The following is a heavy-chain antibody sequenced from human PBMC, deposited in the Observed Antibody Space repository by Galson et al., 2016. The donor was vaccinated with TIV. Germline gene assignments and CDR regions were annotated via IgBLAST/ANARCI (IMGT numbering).Heavy chain of an antibody. Sequence: SLRLSCAASGFTFSHSPMHWVRQAPDKGLEWVAVISYDGTIQTYADSVKGRFTISRDNSRNTLYLQVTSLRRDDTAVYYCLREEANGYDPLTVTTGFQHWGQGTLVTVSS. J-gene: IGHJ1*01. CDR1: GFTFSHSP. D-gene: IGHD4-17*01. CDR3: LREEANGYDPLTVTTGFQH. V-gene: IGHV3-30*04. CDR2: ISYDGTIQ.